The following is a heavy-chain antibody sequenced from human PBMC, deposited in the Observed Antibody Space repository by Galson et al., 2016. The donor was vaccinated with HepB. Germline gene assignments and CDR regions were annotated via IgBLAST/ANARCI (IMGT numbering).Heavy chain of an antibody. CDR2: ISNSGSTI. Sequence: SLRLSCAASGFTFSNYEMNWVRQAPGKGLEWISYISNSGSTIYYADSVKGRFTISRDILKNSLFLQMKSLDAEDTAVYFCARDEKSGYIYPSYYYHGMDVWGQGTVVTVSS. CDR1: GFTFSNYE. J-gene: IGHJ6*02. CDR3: ARDEKSGYIYPSYYYHGMDV. V-gene: IGHV3-48*03. D-gene: IGHD5-24*01.